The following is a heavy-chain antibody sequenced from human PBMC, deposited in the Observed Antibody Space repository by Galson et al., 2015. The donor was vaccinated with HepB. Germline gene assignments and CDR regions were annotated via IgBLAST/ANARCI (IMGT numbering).Heavy chain of an antibody. J-gene: IGHJ3*02. CDR2: ISWNSGSI. CDR3: ANAPSYDFWSGYGAFDI. Sequence: SLRLSCAASGFTFDDYAMHWVRQAPGKGLEWVSGISWNSGSIGYADSVKGRFTISRDNAKNSLYLQMNSLRAEDTALYYCANAPSYDFWSGYGAFDIWGQGTMVTVSS. D-gene: IGHD3-3*01. CDR1: GFTFDDYA. V-gene: IGHV3-9*01.